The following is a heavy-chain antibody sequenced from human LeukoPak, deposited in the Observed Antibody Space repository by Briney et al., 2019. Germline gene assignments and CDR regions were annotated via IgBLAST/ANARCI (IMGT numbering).Heavy chain of an antibody. CDR1: GGTFSDCA. D-gene: IGHD3-16*01. J-gene: IGHJ4*02. CDR3: ARGGFTPMITFGPFYFES. CDR2: IIPLFGTT. Sequence: SVKVSCKMFGGTFSDCAITWLRQAPGQGLEWVGRIIPLFGTTKSAQGFQDRVTVSADKSTNTAYMELTSLRSDDTAVYYCARGGFTPMITFGPFYFESWGQGTLITVSS. V-gene: IGHV1-69*06.